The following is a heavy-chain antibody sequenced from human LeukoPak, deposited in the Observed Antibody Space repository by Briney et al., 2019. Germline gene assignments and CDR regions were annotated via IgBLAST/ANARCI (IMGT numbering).Heavy chain of an antibody. Sequence: PTGGSLRLSCAASGFTFSSYAMSWVRQAPGKGLEWVSAISGSGGSTYYADSVKGRFTISRDNSKNTLYLQMNSLRAEDTAVYYCAKVGYGSGSYWFDPWGQGTLVTVSS. CDR3: AKVGYGSGSYWFDP. CDR2: ISGSGGST. D-gene: IGHD3-10*01. J-gene: IGHJ5*02. CDR1: GFTFSSYA. V-gene: IGHV3-23*01.